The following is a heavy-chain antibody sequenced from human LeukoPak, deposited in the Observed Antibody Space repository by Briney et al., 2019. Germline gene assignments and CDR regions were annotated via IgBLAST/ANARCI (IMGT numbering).Heavy chain of an antibody. CDR1: GFTVSSNE. CDR3: TTDHLDCSSTSCYVDYYYYYMDV. V-gene: IGHV3-15*01. J-gene: IGHJ6*03. CDR2: IKSKTDGGTT. D-gene: IGHD2-2*01. Sequence: PGGSLRLSCAASGFTVSSNEMSWVRQAPGKGLEWVGRIKSKTDGGTTDYAAPVKGRFTISRDDSKNTLYLQMNSLKTEDTAVYYCTTDHLDCSSTSCYVDYYYYYMDVWGKGTTVTVSS.